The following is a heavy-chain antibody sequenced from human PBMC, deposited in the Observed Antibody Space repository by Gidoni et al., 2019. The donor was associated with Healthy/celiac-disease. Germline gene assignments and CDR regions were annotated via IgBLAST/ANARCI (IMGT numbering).Heavy chain of an antibody. D-gene: IGHD6-19*01. J-gene: IGHJ5*02. Sequence: EVQLVESGGGVVQPGGSLRLSCAASGFTFDDYAMHWVRQAPGKGLEWVSLISGDGGSTYYADSVKGRFTISRDKSKNSLYLQMNSLRTEDTALYYCAKDNRARPYSSGWYGHNWFDPWGQGTLVTVSS. CDR1: GFTFDDYA. CDR2: ISGDGGST. V-gene: IGHV3-43*02. CDR3: AKDNRARPYSSGWYGHNWFDP.